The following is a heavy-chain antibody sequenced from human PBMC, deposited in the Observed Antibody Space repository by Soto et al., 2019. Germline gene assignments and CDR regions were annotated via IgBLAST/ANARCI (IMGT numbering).Heavy chain of an antibody. V-gene: IGHV4-34*01. CDR3: ARDPGRNYYDSSGYSHLDQPRGALDI. Sequence: SETLSLTCAVYGGSFSGYYWSWIRQPPGKGLEWIGEINHSGSTNYNPSLKSRVTISVDTSKNQFSLKLSSVTAADTAVYYCARDPGRNYYDSSGYSHLDQPRGALDIWGQGTMVTVS. CDR1: GGSFSGYY. CDR2: INHSGST. D-gene: IGHD3-22*01. J-gene: IGHJ3*02.